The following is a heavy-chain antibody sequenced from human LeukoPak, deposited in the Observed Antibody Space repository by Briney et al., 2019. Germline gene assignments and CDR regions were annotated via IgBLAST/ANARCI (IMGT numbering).Heavy chain of an antibody. CDR2: IVGSGDTT. Sequence: GGSLRLSCAASGFTFSNYAMSWVSQAPGKGLEWVSTIVGSGDTTYYADSVKGRFTISRDNSKSTLFLQMNSLRAEDTAVYYCAKRHTSGWFYFDYWAREPWSPSPQ. V-gene: IGHV3-23*01. CDR3: AKRHTSGWFYFDY. D-gene: IGHD6-19*01. J-gene: IGHJ4*02. CDR1: GFTFSNYA.